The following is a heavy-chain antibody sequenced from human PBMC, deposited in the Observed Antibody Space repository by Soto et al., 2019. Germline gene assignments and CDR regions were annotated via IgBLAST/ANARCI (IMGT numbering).Heavy chain of an antibody. CDR1: GGTFSSYA. D-gene: IGHD2-15*01. J-gene: IGHJ5*02. Sequence: QVQLVQSGAEVKKPGSSVKVSCKASGGTFSSYAISWVRRAPGQGLEWMGGIIPIFGTANYAQKFQGRVTITADESTSTAYMELSSLRSEDTAVYYCARYPGAVVVAATQGNWFDPWGQGTLVTVSS. V-gene: IGHV1-69*01. CDR3: ARYPGAVVVAATQGNWFDP. CDR2: IIPIFGTA.